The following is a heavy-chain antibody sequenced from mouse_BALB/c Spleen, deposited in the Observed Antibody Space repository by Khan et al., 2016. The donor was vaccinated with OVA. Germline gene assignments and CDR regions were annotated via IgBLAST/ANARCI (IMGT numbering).Heavy chain of an antibody. D-gene: IGHD1-2*01. V-gene: IGHV3-2*02. CDR2: ISYSGRT. CDR1: GYSITSNYA. J-gene: IGHJ4*01. CDR3: ARGNYYGDARDY. Sequence: EVQLQESGPGLVKPSQSLSLTCTVTGYSITSNYAWNWIRQFLGNKLEWMGYISYSGRTSYIPSLKSRISITRDTSKNQFFLQLNSVTTEDTATYYCARGNYYGDARDYWGQGTSVTVSS.